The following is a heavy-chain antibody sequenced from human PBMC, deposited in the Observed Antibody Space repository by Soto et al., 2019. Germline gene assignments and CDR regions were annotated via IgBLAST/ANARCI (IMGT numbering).Heavy chain of an antibody. CDR2: LYSGGST. D-gene: IGHD6-25*01. Sequence: EVQLVESGGGLFQPGGSLRLSCVASGFTVSSKYMSWVRQAPGKGLEWVSVLYSGGSTYYADSVRDRFTISRDNSRNTLYLQMSSLRVEDTAIHYCAVAPRGERLLDFDYWGRGTLVTVSS. V-gene: IGHV3-66*01. CDR3: AVAPRGERLLDFDY. CDR1: GFTVSSKY. J-gene: IGHJ4*02.